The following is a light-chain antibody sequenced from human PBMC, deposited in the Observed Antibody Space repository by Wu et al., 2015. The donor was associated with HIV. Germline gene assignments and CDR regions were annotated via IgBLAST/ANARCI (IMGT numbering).Light chain of an antibody. Sequence: DIQMTQSPSSLSASVGDRVTITCRASQGISNSLAWYQQKAGKAPKVLLYAASRLESGVPSRFSGSGSGTEYTLTISSLQSEDFAVYHCQQFRSLPLFTFGPGTKVDFQ. V-gene: IGKV1-NL1*01. CDR1: QGISNS. J-gene: IGKJ3*01. CDR3: QQFRSLPLFT. CDR2: AAS.